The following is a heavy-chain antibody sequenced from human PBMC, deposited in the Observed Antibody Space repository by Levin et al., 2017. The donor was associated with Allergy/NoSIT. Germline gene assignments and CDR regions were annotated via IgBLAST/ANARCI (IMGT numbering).Heavy chain of an antibody. CDR3: AKGKPYCSSTSCPMGGRYFDY. CDR2: ISGSGGST. D-gene: IGHD2-2*01. J-gene: IGHJ4*02. CDR1: GFTFSSYA. V-gene: IGHV3-23*01. Sequence: GESLKISCAASGFTFSSYAMSWVRQAPGKGLEWVSAISGSGGSTYYADSVKGRFTISRDNSKNTLYLQMNSLRAEDTAVYYCAKGKPYCSSTSCPMGGRYFDYWGQGTLVTVSS.